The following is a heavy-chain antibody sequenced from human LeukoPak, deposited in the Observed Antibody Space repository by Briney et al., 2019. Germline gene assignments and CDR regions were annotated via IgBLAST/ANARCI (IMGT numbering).Heavy chain of an antibody. CDR1: GGSISSSGNY. CDR2: IYYSGTT. D-gene: IGHD4-17*01. Sequence: SETLSLTCTVSGGSISSSGNYWVWIRQPPGKGLEWIASIYYSGTTYYNPSLKSRVTIFVDTSDKQFSLKLSSVTAADTAVYYCARLLTGDYSYFDYWGQGTLVTVSS. V-gene: IGHV4-39*01. CDR3: ARLLTGDYSYFDY. J-gene: IGHJ4*02.